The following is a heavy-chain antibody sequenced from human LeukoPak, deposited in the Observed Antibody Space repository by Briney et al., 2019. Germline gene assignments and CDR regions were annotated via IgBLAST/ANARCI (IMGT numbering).Heavy chain of an antibody. CDR3: ARHILRNRGYYFDY. CDR1: GGSFSGYY. V-gene: IGHV4-34*01. D-gene: IGHD2-21*01. CDR2: INNSGRT. Sequence: SETLSLTCAVYGGSFSGYYWGWIGQPPGKGRGGMGEINNSGRTNYNPSLKSRVTISVDTSKNPFSLKLSSVTAADTAVYYCARHILRNRGYYFDYWGRGTLVTVSS. J-gene: IGHJ4*02.